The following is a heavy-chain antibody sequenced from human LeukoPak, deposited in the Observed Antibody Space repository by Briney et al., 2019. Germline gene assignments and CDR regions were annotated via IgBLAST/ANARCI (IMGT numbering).Heavy chain of an antibody. CDR3: ARGIQLWSTTDYYYGMDV. CDR2: IIPILGIA. D-gene: IGHD5-18*01. J-gene: IGHJ6*02. V-gene: IGHV1-69*04. Sequence: WASVKVSCKASGGTFSSYAISWVRQAPGQGLEWMGKIIPILGIANYAQKFQGRVTITADKSTSTAYMELSSLRSEDTAVYYCARGIQLWSTTDYYYGMDVWGQGTTVTVSS. CDR1: GGTFSSYA.